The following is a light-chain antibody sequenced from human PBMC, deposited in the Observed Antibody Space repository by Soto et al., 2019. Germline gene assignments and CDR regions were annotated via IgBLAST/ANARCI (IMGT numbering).Light chain of an antibody. CDR1: QSVSRK. V-gene: IGKV3D-15*01. Sequence: EIVMTHSPATLSVSPGEIATLSFRASQSVSRKLVWYQQKPGQAPRLLIYGASTRATGIPEKFSGSGSGTEFTLTISSLQSEDFGVYYCQQYDTWPRTFGQGTKVDIK. J-gene: IGKJ1*01. CDR3: QQYDTWPRT. CDR2: GAS.